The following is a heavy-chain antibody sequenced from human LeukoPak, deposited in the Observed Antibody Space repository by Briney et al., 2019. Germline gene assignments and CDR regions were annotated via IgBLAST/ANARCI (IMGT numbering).Heavy chain of an antibody. Sequence: SETLSLTCTVSGGSISSYYWSWIRQPPGKGLEWIGYIYYSGSTNYNPSLKSRVTISVDTSKNQFSLKLSSVTAADTAVYYCARVRQGYYDSSAQGAFDIWGQGTMVTVSS. CDR1: GGSISSYY. CDR3: ARVRQGYYDSSAQGAFDI. V-gene: IGHV4-59*01. J-gene: IGHJ3*02. CDR2: IYYSGST. D-gene: IGHD3-22*01.